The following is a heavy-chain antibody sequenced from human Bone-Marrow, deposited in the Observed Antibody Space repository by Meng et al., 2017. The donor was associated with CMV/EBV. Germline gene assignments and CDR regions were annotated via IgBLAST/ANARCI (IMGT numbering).Heavy chain of an antibody. D-gene: IGHD2-2*01. CDR3: ARDMRGSSTRWIIVYFDY. V-gene: IGHV1-69*10. J-gene: IGHJ4*02. CDR1: GYTFTGYY. Sequence: SVKVSCKASGYTFTGYYMHWVRQAPGQGLEWMGGIIPILGIANYAQKFQGRVTITADKSTSTAYMELSSLRSEDTAVYYCARDMRGSSTRWIIVYFDYWGQGTLVTVSS. CDR2: IIPILGIA.